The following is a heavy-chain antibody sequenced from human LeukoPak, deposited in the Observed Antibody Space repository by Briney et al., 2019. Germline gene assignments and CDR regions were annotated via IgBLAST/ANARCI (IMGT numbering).Heavy chain of an antibody. J-gene: IGHJ4*02. CDR2: VKGDGVTT. Sequence: GGSLRLSCAASGFTFNAYAIHWVRQAPGKGLEWVSLVKGDGVTTDYANSGKGRFTVSRDNSKNSLYLQMSNLRTEDTALYYCVRDTGSGWDFDYWGQGTLVTVSS. D-gene: IGHD6-19*01. CDR3: VRDTGSGWDFDY. V-gene: IGHV3-43*02. CDR1: GFTFNAYA.